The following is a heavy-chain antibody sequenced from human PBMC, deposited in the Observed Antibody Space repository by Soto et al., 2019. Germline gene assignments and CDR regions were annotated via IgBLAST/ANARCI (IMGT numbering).Heavy chain of an antibody. Sequence: QVQLVESGGGVVQPGRSLRLSCAASGFTFSSYGMHWVRQAPGKGLEWVAVIWYDGSNKYYADSVKGRFTISRDNSKNTLYLRMNSLRAEDTAVYYCARDSYYYYYGMDVWGQGTTVTVSS. CDR3: ARDSYYYYYGMDV. V-gene: IGHV3-33*01. J-gene: IGHJ6*02. CDR1: GFTFSSYG. CDR2: IWYDGSNK.